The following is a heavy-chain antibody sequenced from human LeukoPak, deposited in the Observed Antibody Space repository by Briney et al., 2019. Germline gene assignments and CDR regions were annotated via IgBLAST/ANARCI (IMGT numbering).Heavy chain of an antibody. D-gene: IGHD1-1*01. Sequence: PGGSLRLSCAASGFTFSDYDMHWVRHAPGKGLEWVSAIGTAGDTYYTGSVKGRFTISIENAKNSLYLQMNSLRAGDTAVYYCARVAKERVGGVYYFDYWGQGTLVTVSS. CDR2: IGTAGDT. J-gene: IGHJ4*02. CDR1: GFTFSDYD. CDR3: ARVAKERVGGVYYFDY. V-gene: IGHV3-13*01.